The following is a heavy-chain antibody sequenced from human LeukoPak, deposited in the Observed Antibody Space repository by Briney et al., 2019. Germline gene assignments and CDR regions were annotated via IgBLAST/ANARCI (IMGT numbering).Heavy chain of an antibody. V-gene: IGHV4-34*01. CDR2: INHSGST. CDR1: GGSFSGYY. D-gene: IGHD1-26*01. J-gene: IGHJ4*02. Sequence: SETLSLTCAVYGGSFSGYYWSWIRQPPGKGLEWIGEINHSGSTNYNPSLKSRVTISVDTSKNQFSLKLSSVTAADTAVYYCARGVGFRIDYWGQGTLVTVSS. CDR3: ARGVGFRIDY.